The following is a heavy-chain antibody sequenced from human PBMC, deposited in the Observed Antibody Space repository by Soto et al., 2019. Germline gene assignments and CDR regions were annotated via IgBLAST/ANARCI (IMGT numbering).Heavy chain of an antibody. J-gene: IGHJ6*02. Sequence: GDSLKISCKGSGYSFTSYWIGWVRQMPGKGLEWMGIIYPGDSDTRYSPSFQGQVTISADKSISTAYLQWSSLKASDTAMYYCARPSGVKYRYAPHGMDGWGQGTTVTVSS. CDR2: IYPGDSDT. CDR3: ARPSGVKYRYAPHGMDG. CDR1: GYSFTSYW. V-gene: IGHV5-51*01. D-gene: IGHD5-18*01.